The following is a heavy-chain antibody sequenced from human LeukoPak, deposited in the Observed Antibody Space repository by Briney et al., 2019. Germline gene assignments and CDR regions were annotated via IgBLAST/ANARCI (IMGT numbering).Heavy chain of an antibody. CDR3: AREGWDLNALDI. Sequence: PGGSLRLSCAASGFTFSNHYMSWIRQAPGKGLVWVSYISSRSSNKYYADSVKGRFTISRDNAENSLYLQMDSLRVEDTAVYYCAREGWDLNALDIWGQGTMVTVSP. V-gene: IGHV3-11*04. CDR1: GFTFSNHY. D-gene: IGHD1-26*01. J-gene: IGHJ3*02. CDR2: ISSRSSNK.